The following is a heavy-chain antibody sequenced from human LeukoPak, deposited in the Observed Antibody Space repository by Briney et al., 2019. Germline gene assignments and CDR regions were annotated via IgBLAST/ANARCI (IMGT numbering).Heavy chain of an antibody. J-gene: IGHJ6*03. V-gene: IGHV3-48*03. CDR1: GVTFSSYE. CDR3: ARDHVVAVLRFLEWLSVGMDV. CDR2: ISSSGSTI. Sequence: GGSLRLSCAASGVTFSSYEMNWVRQAPGKGLEWGSYISSSGSTIYYADSVKRRYTISRDNAKNSLYLQMNSLRAEDTAVYYCARDHVVAVLRFLEWLSVGMDVWGKGTTVTVSS. D-gene: IGHD3-3*01.